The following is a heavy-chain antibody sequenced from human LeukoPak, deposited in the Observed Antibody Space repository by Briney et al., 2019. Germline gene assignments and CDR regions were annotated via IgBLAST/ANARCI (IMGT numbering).Heavy chain of an antibody. CDR3: AKAPDSSTYSSLDY. CDR1: GFTFSSYA. Sequence: GGSLRPSCAASGFTFSSYAMSWDRQAPGKGLEWVSAISGSGGSVWYADSVKGRFTISRDNSRNTLYVQMNSLRVDDTAIYYCAKAPDSSTYSSLDYWGQGTLVTVSS. J-gene: IGHJ4*02. CDR2: ISGSGGSV. D-gene: IGHD3-22*01. V-gene: IGHV3-23*01.